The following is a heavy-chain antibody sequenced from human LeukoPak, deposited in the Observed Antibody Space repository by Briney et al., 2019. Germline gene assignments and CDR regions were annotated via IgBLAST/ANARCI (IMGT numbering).Heavy chain of an antibody. CDR3: ARDNSGAVTTSYYFNY. Sequence: SVKVSCKASGGTFSSYAISWVRQAPGQGLEWMGRIIPIFGIANYAQKFQGRVTITADKSTSTAYMELSSLRSEDTAVYYCARDNSGAVTTSYYFNYWGQGTLVTVSS. D-gene: IGHD4-17*01. J-gene: IGHJ4*02. CDR2: IIPIFGIA. V-gene: IGHV1-69*04. CDR1: GGTFSSYA.